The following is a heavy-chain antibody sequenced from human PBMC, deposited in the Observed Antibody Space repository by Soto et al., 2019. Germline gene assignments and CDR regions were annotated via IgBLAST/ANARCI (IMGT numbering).Heavy chain of an antibody. Sequence: EVQLLESGGGLVQPGGSLRLSCEDSGFTFSTSAMNWVRQAPGKGLEWVSTIRGSGGGTYYANSVRGRFTISRDNSKNTVYLQMDSLRGEDTALYYCLPWSGYRLDWFGPWGQGTLVAVSS. D-gene: IGHD3-3*01. CDR3: LPWSGYRLDWFGP. V-gene: IGHV3-23*01. J-gene: IGHJ5*02. CDR2: IRGSGGGT. CDR1: GFTFSTSA.